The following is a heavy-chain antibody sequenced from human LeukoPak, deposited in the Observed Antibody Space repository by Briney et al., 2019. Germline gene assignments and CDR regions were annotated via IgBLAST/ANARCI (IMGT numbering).Heavy chain of an antibody. D-gene: IGHD3-16*01. V-gene: IGHV4-39*02. CDR2: IFYSGST. J-gene: IGHJ4*02. CDR3: ARDTPRGGHDY. Sequence: KPSETPSLTCTVSGGSIGSSSYYWGWVRQPPGKGLEWIGNIFYSGSTYYNPSLKSRVTISVDTSKNQFSLKLNSVTAAGTAVYFCARDTPRGGHDYWGQGALVTVSS. CDR1: GGSIGSSSYY.